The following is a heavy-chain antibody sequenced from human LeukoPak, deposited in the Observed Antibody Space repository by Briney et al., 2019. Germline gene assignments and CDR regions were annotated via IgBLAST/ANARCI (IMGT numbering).Heavy chain of an antibody. CDR3: ARGPWGNGYNPHGY. CDR1: GGTFSSYA. CDR2: IIPILGIA. J-gene: IGHJ4*02. Sequence: SVKVSCKASGGTFSSYAISWVRQAPGQGLEWMGRIIPILGIANYAQKFQGRVTITADKSTSTAYMELSSLRSEDTAVYYCARGPWGNGYNPHGYWGQGTLVTVSS. V-gene: IGHV1-69*04. D-gene: IGHD5-24*01.